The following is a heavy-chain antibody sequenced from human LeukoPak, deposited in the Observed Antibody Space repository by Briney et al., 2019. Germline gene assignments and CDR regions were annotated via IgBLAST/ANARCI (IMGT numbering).Heavy chain of an antibody. CDR2: IYYSGST. J-gene: IGHJ6*02. CDR3: ARHYEWSLPPYYYYGMDV. Sequence: SETLSLTCTVSGGSISSYYWSWIRQPPGKGLEWIGYIYYSGSTNYNPSLKSRVTISVDTSKNQFSLKLSSVTAADTAVYYCARHYEWSLPPYYYYGMDVWGQGTTVTVSS. CDR1: GGSISSYY. V-gene: IGHV4-59*08. D-gene: IGHD3-22*01.